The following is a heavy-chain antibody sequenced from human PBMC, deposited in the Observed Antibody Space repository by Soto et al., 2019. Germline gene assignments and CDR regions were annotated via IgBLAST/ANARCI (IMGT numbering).Heavy chain of an antibody. D-gene: IGHD1-20*01. CDR3: ARHVNRYYFDY. CDR2: IYYSGNT. CDR1: GDSISSSSYY. V-gene: IGHV4-39*01. J-gene: IGHJ4*02. Sequence: QLQLQESGPGLVKPSETLSLTCTVSGDSISSSSYYWGWVRQPPGKGLEWIGSIYYSGNTYYNPSLKSRVTISVDTSKNEFSLKLSSVTATDRAVYSCARHVNRYYFDYWGQGTLVTVPS.